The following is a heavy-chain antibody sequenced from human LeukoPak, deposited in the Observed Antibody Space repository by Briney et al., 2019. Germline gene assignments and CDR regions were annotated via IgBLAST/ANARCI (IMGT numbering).Heavy chain of an antibody. Sequence: PGGSLRLSCAASGFILSSYSMNWVRQAPGKGLEWVSSLSSSSSYIYYAGSVKGRFTISRDNAKNSLYLQMNSLRAEDTAVYYCAREDYGSRSGDYWGQGTLVTVSS. D-gene: IGHD3-10*01. CDR2: LSSSSSYI. CDR3: AREDYGSRSGDY. J-gene: IGHJ4*02. V-gene: IGHV3-21*01. CDR1: GFILSSYS.